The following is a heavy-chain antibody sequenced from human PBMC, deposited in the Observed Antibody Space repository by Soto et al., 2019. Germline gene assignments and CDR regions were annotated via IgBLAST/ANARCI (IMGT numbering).Heavy chain of an antibody. Sequence: ASVKVSCKCSGYTLTELSSHWVRQAPGKGLEWMGGFDPEDGETIYAQKFQGRVTMTEDTSTDTAYMELSSLRSEDTAVYYCATDPLLDSSVNWFDPWGQGTLVTVSS. CDR1: GYTLTELS. CDR2: FDPEDGET. J-gene: IGHJ5*02. CDR3: ATDPLLDSSVNWFDP. D-gene: IGHD6-25*01. V-gene: IGHV1-24*01.